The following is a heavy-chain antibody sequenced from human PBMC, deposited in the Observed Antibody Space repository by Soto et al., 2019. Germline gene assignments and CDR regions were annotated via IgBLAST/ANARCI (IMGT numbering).Heavy chain of an antibody. V-gene: IGHV3-74*01. CDR2: VNVDGSST. J-gene: IGHJ4*02. CDR1: GFTFSSYW. D-gene: IGHD2-15*01. CDR3: AIGGYCSGGVCYPPRRFDY. Sequence: EVQLVESGGGLVQPGGSLRLSCAASGFTFSSYWMHWVRQAPGKGLVWVSRVNVDGSSTSYADSVKGRFTISRDNAKNTLYLQMNRLRADDTAVYYCAIGGYCSGGVCYPPRRFDYWGQGTLVTVSS.